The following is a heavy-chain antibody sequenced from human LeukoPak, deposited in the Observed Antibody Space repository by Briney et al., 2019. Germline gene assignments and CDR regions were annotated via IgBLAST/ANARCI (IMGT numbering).Heavy chain of an antibody. Sequence: SETLSLTCAVYGGSFSGYYWSWIRQPPGKGLEWIGEINHSGSTNYNPSLKSRVTISVDTSKNQFSLKLSSVTAADTAVYYCARHVYCSGGSCYGGVDYWGQGTLVTVSS. CDR2: INHSGST. CDR1: GGSFSGYY. CDR3: ARHVYCSGGSCYGGVDY. D-gene: IGHD2-15*01. J-gene: IGHJ4*02. V-gene: IGHV4-34*01.